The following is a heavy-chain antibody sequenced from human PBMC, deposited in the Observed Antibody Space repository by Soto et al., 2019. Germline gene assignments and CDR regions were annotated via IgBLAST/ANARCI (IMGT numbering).Heavy chain of an antibody. CDR1: GYTFTGYY. CDR2: INPNSGGT. J-gene: IGHJ6*02. D-gene: IGHD3-22*01. V-gene: IGHV1-2*02. Sequence: GASVKVSCKASGYTFTGYYMHWVRQAPGQGLEWMGWINPNSGGTNYAQKFQGRVTMTRDTSISTAYMELSRLRPDDTAVYYCARGRGYYYDSSGYYSGYYYYGMDVWGQGTTVTVSS. CDR3: ARGRGYYYDSSGYYSGYYYYGMDV.